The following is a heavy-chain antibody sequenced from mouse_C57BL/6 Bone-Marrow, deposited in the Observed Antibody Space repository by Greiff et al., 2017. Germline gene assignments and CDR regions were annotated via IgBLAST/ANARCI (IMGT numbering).Heavy chain of an antibody. CDR3: AREGLLRPFAY. J-gene: IGHJ3*01. CDR2: INPNNGGT. V-gene: IGHV1-18*01. D-gene: IGHD1-1*01. Sequence: SGPELVKPGASVKIPCKASGYTFTDYNMDWVKQSHGKSLEWIGDINPNNGGTIYNQKFKGKATLTVDKSSSTAYMELRSLTSEDTAVYYCAREGLLRPFAYWGQGTLVTVSA. CDR1: GYTFTDYN.